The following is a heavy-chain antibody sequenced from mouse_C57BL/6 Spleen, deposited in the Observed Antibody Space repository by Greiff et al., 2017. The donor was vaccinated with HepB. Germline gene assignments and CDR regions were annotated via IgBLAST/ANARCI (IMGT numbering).Heavy chain of an antibody. CDR3: ARSPKGYWYFDV. J-gene: IGHJ1*03. CDR2: INPNNGGT. Sequence: EVQLQQSGPALVKPGASVKIPCKASGYTFTDYNMDWVKQSHGKSLEWIGDINPNNGGTIYNQKFKGKATLTVDKSSSTAYMELRSLTSEDTAVYYCARSPKGYWYFDVWGTGTTVTVSS. V-gene: IGHV1-18*01. CDR1: GYTFTDYN.